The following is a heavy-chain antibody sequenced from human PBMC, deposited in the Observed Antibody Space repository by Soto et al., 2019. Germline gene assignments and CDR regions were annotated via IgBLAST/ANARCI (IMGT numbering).Heavy chain of an antibody. CDR3: AREVQGAADDP. Sequence: AVKVSCKASGGTFSSYAISWVRQAPGQGLEWMGGVIPIVGTANYAQKFQGRGTITADESTSTAYMELSSLRSEDTAVYYCAREVQGAADDPWGQGPLVTVS. V-gene: IGHV1-69*13. CDR2: VIPIVGTA. D-gene: IGHD6-13*01. CDR1: GGTFSSYA. J-gene: IGHJ5*02.